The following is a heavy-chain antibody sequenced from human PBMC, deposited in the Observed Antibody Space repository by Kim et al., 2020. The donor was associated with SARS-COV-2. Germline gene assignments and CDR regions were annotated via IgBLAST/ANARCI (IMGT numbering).Heavy chain of an antibody. Sequence: SETLSLTCTVSGGSISSSSYYWGWIRQPPGKGLEWIGSIYYSGSTYYNPSLKSRVTISVDTSKNQFSLKLSSVTAADTAVYYCARDWTDNWFDPWRQGTL. CDR1: GGSISSSSYY. J-gene: IGHJ5*02. CDR2: IYYSGST. CDR3: ARDWTDNWFDP. D-gene: IGHD3-3*01. V-gene: IGHV4-39*07.